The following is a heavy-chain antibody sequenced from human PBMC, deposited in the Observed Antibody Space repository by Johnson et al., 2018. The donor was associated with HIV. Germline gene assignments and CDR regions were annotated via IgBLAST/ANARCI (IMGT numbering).Heavy chain of an antibody. CDR3: ARSVGYCSGGSCSLGGAFDI. V-gene: IGHV3-30-3*01. CDR1: GFTFSSYA. D-gene: IGHD2-15*01. J-gene: IGHJ3*02. CDR2: ISYDGSNK. Sequence: QMLLVESGGGVVQPGRSLRLSCAASGFTFSSYAMHWVRQAPGKGLEWVAVISYDGSNKYYADSVKGRFTISRDNSKNTLYLQMNSLRAEDTAVYYCARSVGYCSGGSCSLGGAFDIWGQGTMVTVSS.